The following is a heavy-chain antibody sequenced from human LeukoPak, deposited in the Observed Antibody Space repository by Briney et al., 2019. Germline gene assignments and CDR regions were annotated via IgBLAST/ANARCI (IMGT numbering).Heavy chain of an antibody. CDR3: ARGKELRGLAHPRYYCYMDV. V-gene: IGHV1-69*05. Sequence: GASVKVSCKASGGTFSSYAISWVRQAPGQGLEWMGGIIPIFGTANYAQKFQGRVTITTDESTSTAYMELSSLRSEDTAVYYCARGKELRGLAHPRYYCYMDVWGKGTTVTVSS. CDR1: GGTFSSYA. J-gene: IGHJ6*03. D-gene: IGHD6-19*01. CDR2: IIPIFGTA.